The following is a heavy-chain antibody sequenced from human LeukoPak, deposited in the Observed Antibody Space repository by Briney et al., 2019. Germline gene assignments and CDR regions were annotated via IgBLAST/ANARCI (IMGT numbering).Heavy chain of an antibody. Sequence: PSETLSLTCTVSGGSISGYFWSWIRQPPGKGLDWIGYIHYSGTTNYNPSLKSRVTISVDTSKNQFSLKLSSVTAADTAVYYCARGTYYYDSSGYYGYKPGGFLFDYWGQGTLVTVSS. D-gene: IGHD3-22*01. V-gene: IGHV4-59*01. J-gene: IGHJ4*02. CDR3: ARGTYYYDSSGYYGYKPGGFLFDY. CDR1: GGSISGYF. CDR2: IHYSGTT.